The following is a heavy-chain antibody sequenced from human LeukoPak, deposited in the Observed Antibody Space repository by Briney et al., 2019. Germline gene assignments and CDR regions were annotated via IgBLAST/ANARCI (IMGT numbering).Heavy chain of an antibody. V-gene: IGHV4-34*01. CDR2: INHSGST. D-gene: IGHD2-2*01. Sequence: SETLSLTCAVYGGSFSGYYWSWIRRPPGKGLEWIGEINHSGSTNYNPSLKSRVTISVDTSKNQFSLKLSSVTAADTAVYYCARGTVVPAAIVDYWGQETLVTVSS. CDR1: GGSFSGYY. CDR3: ARGTVVPAAIVDY. J-gene: IGHJ4*02.